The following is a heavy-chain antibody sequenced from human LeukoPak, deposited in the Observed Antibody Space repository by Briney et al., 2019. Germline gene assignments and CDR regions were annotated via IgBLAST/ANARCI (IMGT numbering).Heavy chain of an antibody. V-gene: IGHV3-33*06. Sequence: GGSLRLSCAASGFIFNHHAMHWVRQAPGKGLEWVAVIWSDKSNRFYGDSVRGRLTISRDDSRKTVYLQMERMAAEDTAIYYCAKDARRGFDYSNSLEYWGQGALVTVAS. CDR3: AKDARRGFDYSNSLEY. D-gene: IGHD4-11*01. CDR2: IWSDKSNR. J-gene: IGHJ4*02. CDR1: GFIFNHHA.